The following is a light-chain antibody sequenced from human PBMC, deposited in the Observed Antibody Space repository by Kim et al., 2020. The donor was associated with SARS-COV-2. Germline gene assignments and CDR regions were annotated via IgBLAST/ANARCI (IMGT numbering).Light chain of an antibody. Sequence: SPGERATLSCRARQSVSSSYLAWYQQKPGQAPRLLIYGASSRDTGIPDRFSGSGSGTDFTLTISRLEPEDFAVYYCQQYGSSPRYTFGQGTKLEI. V-gene: IGKV3-20*01. J-gene: IGKJ2*01. CDR2: GAS. CDR1: QSVSSSY. CDR3: QQYGSSPRYT.